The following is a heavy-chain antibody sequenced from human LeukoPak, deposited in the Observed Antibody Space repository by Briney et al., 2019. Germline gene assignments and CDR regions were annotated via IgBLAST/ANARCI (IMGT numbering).Heavy chain of an antibody. Sequence: GASVKVSCKASGYTFVSYVVHWLRQAPGQRLEWMGWIKPDNGDTEYSHKFQDRVTLTRDTSTSTAYMELSSLRSEDTAVYYCAKDRGGSGDFDYWGQGTLVTVSS. CDR2: IKPDNGDT. V-gene: IGHV1-3*01. CDR3: AKDRGGSGDFDY. D-gene: IGHD6-25*01. J-gene: IGHJ4*02. CDR1: GYTFVSYV.